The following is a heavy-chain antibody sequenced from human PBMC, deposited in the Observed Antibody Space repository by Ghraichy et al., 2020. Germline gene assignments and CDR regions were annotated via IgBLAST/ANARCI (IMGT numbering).Heavy chain of an antibody. Sequence: GGSLRLSCAASGFTFISYWMDWVRQAPGKGLMWVSRINSDGTTTRYADSVKGRFTISRDNAKNTLYLQMNSLRAEDTAVYYCARAVGGYNLDRWGQGTLVTVSS. CDR1: GFTFISYW. CDR2: INSDGTTT. V-gene: IGHV3-74*01. J-gene: IGHJ5*02. D-gene: IGHD5-24*01. CDR3: ARAVGGYNLDR.